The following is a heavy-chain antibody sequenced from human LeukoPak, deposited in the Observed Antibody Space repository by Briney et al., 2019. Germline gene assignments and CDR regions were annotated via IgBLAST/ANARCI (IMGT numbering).Heavy chain of an antibody. CDR1: GGSISSSSYY. CDR2: IYYSGST. V-gene: IGHV4-39*07. Sequence: PSETLSLTCTVSGGSISSSSYYWGWIRQPPGKGLEWIGSIYYSGSTYYNPSLKSRVTISVDTPKNQFSLKLSSVTAADTAVYYCARDKAMVNFDYWGQGTLVAVSS. D-gene: IGHD5-18*01. J-gene: IGHJ4*02. CDR3: ARDKAMVNFDY.